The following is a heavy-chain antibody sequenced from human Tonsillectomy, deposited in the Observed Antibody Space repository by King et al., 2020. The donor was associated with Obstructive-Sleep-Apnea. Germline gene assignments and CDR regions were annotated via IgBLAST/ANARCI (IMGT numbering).Heavy chain of an antibody. V-gene: IGHV4-39*07. D-gene: IGHD3-9*01. CDR2: IYYSGST. Sequence: LQLQESGPGLVKPSETLSLTCTVSSGSISGSSYYWDWIRQPPGKGLEWIGSIYYSGSTYYNPSLKSRLTSSVYTSKNQCSLKLSSVTAADTAVYYCARKLRYFDWLSKGYFDYWGQGTLVTVSS. J-gene: IGHJ4*02. CDR1: SGSISGSSYY. CDR3: ARKLRYFDWLSKGYFDY.